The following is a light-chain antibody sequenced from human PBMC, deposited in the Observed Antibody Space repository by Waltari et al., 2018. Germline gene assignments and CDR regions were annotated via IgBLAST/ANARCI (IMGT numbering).Light chain of an antibody. CDR2: WAS. V-gene: IGKV4-1*01. Sequence: ERATITCKSSQSVFYNSNNKHYLAWYQQKVGQPPKLLIYWASSRESGVPDRFSGSVSGTDFTLTISSLQAEDEAVYYCQQYYTAPYSFGQGTKLEIK. CDR1: QSVFYNSNNKHY. CDR3: QQYYTAPYS. J-gene: IGKJ2*03.